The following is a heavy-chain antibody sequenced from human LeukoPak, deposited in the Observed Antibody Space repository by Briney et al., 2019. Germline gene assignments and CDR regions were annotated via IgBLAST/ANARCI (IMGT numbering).Heavy chain of an antibody. V-gene: IGHV3-23*01. CDR1: GFTFTSYG. CDR3: ANLHRAPPDY. CDR2: ISNSGDTT. J-gene: IGHJ4*02. Sequence: PGGSLRLSCAASGFTFTSYGMNWVRQAPGKGLEWVSVISNSGDTTYYADSVKGRFTISRDNSKSTLYLQMDSLRAEDTAIYYCANLHRAPPDYWGQGTLVTVSS.